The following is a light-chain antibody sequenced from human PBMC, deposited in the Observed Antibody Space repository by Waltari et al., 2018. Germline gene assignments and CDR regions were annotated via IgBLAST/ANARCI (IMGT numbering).Light chain of an antibody. V-gene: IGLV2-23*02. CDR3: CSHAFTTILA. CDR2: EVN. J-gene: IGLJ2*01. CDR1: ANDIGSRDL. Sequence: QSALTQPASVSGSPGQSITISCTGTANDIGSRDLVSWYPHLPGKAPRLIIYEVNKRPSGVSNRFSGSKSGNTASLTISGLQTGDEADYYCCSHAFTTILAFGGGTSLTVL.